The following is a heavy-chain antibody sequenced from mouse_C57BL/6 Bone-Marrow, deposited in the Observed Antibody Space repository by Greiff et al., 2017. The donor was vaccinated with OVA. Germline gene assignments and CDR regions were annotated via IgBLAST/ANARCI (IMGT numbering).Heavy chain of an antibody. J-gene: IGHJ3*01. V-gene: IGHV1-81*01. CDR2: IYPRSGNT. CDR3: AVYYSNYEAAY. CDR1: GYTFTSYG. D-gene: IGHD2-5*01. Sequence: VQLQQSGAELARPGASVKLSCKASGYTFTSYGISWVKQRTGQGLEWIGEIYPRSGNTYYNEKFKGKATLTADKSSSTAYMELRSLTSEDSAVYFCAVYYSNYEAAYWGQGTLVTVSA.